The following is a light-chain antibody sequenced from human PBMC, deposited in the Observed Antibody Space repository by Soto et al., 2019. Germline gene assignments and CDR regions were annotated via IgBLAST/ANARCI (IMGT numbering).Light chain of an antibody. CDR2: GAS. V-gene: IGKV3-20*01. CDR1: QSVSSSQ. J-gene: IGKJ1*01. CDR3: QHYGTSPPWT. Sequence: EIVLTQSPGTLSLFPGERATLSCRASQSVSSSQLAWFQQKPGQAPRLLIYGASSRTSGTPDRFSGSWSWTDFTLTISRLEPEDFAVYYCQHYGTSPPWTFGQGTKVEVK.